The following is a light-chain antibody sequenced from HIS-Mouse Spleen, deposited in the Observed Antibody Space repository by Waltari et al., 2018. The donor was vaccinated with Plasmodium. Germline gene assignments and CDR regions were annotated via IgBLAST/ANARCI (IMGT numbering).Light chain of an antibody. CDR3: YSTDSSGNHRV. J-gene: IGLJ3*02. Sequence: SYELTQPPSVSVSPGQTARNTRSGDALPKTYAYWYQQKSGQAPVLVSCEDSKRPSGIPERFSGSSSGTMATLTIGGAQVEDEADYYCYSTDSSGNHRVFGGGTKLTVL. CDR1: ALPKTY. V-gene: IGLV3-10*01. CDR2: EDS.